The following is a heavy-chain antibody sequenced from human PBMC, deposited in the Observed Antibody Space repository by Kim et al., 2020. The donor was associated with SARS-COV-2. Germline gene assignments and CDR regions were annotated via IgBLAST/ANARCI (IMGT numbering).Heavy chain of an antibody. CDR1: GFTFSRAA. CDR3: EGSDY. J-gene: IGHJ4*02. V-gene: IGHV3-23*01. CDR2: IKDNAVRA. Sequence: GGSLRLSCAASGFTFSRAAMSWARQAPGKGLEWVCTIKDNAVRAHSADSVKGRVTISSDNSKTTLFLQLHSMRAETTAVDYYEGSDYCDTGSLVTDYS.